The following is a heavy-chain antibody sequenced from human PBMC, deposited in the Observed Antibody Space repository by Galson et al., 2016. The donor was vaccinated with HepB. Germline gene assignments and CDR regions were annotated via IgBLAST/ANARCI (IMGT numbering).Heavy chain of an antibody. CDR2: ISGSGGST. Sequence: VSAISGSGGSTYYVDSVKGRFTISRDNSKNTLYLQMNSLGAEDTAVYYCAKVAWGVCSGGSCYCDYWGQGALVTVSS. J-gene: IGHJ4*02. D-gene: IGHD2-15*01. CDR3: AKVAWGVCSGGSCYCDY. V-gene: IGHV3-23*01.